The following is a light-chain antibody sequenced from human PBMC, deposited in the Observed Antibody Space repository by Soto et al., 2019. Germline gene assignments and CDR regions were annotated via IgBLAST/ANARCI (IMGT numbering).Light chain of an antibody. V-gene: IGLV2-14*01. CDR2: EMT. Sequence: QSALTQPASVSGSPGQSITMTCTGTSNDVRGYTYVSWYQQHPGKAPKLLIYEMTNRPPGVSSRFSASKSGNTASLTISGLQADDEALYYCTSYTTSNTVVFGGGTKLTVL. CDR3: TSYTTSNTVV. J-gene: IGLJ2*01. CDR1: SNDVRGYTY.